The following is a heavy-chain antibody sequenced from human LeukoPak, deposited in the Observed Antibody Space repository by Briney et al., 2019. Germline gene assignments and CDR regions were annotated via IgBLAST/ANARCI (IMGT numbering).Heavy chain of an antibody. J-gene: IGHJ4*02. V-gene: IGHV5-51*01. Sequence: GGSLKISCKGSGYSFSSFWIGWVRQMPGKGLEWMGIIYPGDSDTRYSPSFQGQVTISADKSKSTAFLQWSSLKASDTAIYYCARRSSIAPRLFDYWGQGTLVTVSS. CDR2: IYPGDSDT. CDR3: ARRSSIAPRLFDY. CDR1: GYSFSSFW. D-gene: IGHD6-6*01.